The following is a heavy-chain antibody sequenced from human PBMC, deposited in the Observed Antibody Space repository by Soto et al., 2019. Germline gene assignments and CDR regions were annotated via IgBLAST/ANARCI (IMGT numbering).Heavy chain of an antibody. V-gene: IGHV3-30*18. CDR1: GFNCNIYG. CDR2: ISYDGSNQ. CDR3: AKYQASGKGSFYS. Sequence: GGSLILSCAASGFNCNIYGMHWVRQAPDKGLEWVALISYDGSNQYYAASVKGRFTISRDNSKNTLFLQMNSLRADDTAVYYCAKYQASGKGSFYSWGQETLVTVS. J-gene: IGHJ4*02.